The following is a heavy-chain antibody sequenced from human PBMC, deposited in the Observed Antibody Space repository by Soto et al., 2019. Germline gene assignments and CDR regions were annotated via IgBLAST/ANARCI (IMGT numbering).Heavy chain of an antibody. Sequence: SETWSLPWTVSGGFIGGRYWGGIRQPPGKGLEWIGYVYYSGSSTSNPSLKSRVTMSADTSKNQLSLKVRSVTAADTAAYYCARVGERWQPVYWFYHFDSWGQG. V-gene: IGHV4-59*11. CDR3: ARVGERWQPVYWFYHFDS. J-gene: IGHJ4*02. D-gene: IGHD1-1*01. CDR2: VYYSGSS. CDR1: GGFIGGRY.